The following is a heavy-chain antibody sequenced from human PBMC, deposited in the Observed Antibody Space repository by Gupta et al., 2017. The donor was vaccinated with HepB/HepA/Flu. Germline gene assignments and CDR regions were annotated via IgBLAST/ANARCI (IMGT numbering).Heavy chain of an antibody. Sequence: EVQLVQSGAEVKKPGESLKISCKGSGYSFTSYWIGWVRQMPGKGLEWMEIIYPGDSDTRYSPSFQGQVTISADKSISTAYLQWSSLKASDTAMYYCARRVVVPAAEYRNWAFDIWGQGTMVTVSS. V-gene: IGHV5-51*01. J-gene: IGHJ3*02. CDR2: IYPGDSDT. D-gene: IGHD2-2*01. CDR3: ARRVVVPAAEYRNWAFDI. CDR1: GYSFTSYW.